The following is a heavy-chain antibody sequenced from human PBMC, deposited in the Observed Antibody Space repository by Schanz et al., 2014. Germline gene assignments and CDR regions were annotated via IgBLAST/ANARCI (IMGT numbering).Heavy chain of an antibody. V-gene: IGHV3-74*02. Sequence: VQLVDSGGGLVKPGGSLRLSCAASGFSFSSYAMGWVRQDPGKGLVWVARINSVGSNTDYADSVTGRFTISRDNAKNTLYLQMNTLRAEDTAVYYCARKMKLGVYGGKGHDSLDIWGQGTMVTVSS. J-gene: IGHJ3*02. D-gene: IGHD4-17*01. CDR2: INSVGSNT. CDR3: ARKMKLGVYGGKGHDSLDI. CDR1: GFSFSSYA.